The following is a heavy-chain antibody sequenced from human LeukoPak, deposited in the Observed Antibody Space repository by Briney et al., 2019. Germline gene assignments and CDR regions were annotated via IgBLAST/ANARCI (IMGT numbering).Heavy chain of an antibody. Sequence: SVKVSCKASGYTFTSYDINWVRQATGQGLEWMGWMNPNSGNTGYAQKFQGRVTMTRNTSISTAYMELSSLRSEDTAVYYCARGRSKGYCSSTSCYLYYWGQGTLVTVSS. V-gene: IGHV1-8*01. D-gene: IGHD2-2*01. J-gene: IGHJ4*02. CDR3: ARGRSKGYCSSTSCYLYY. CDR2: MNPNSGNT. CDR1: GYTFTSYD.